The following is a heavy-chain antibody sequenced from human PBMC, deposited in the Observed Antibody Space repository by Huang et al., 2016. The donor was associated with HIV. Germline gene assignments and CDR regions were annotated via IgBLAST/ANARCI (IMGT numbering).Heavy chain of an antibody. CDR1: GGSFSGPN. V-gene: IGHV4-34*01. Sequence: QVQLHQWGAGLLKPSETLSLTCAVYGGSFSGPNWTWIRQTPGKGLEGMGEINHSGRTNYSPSLKRLVTISLDTSKNQFSLRLRSVTAADTAVYYCARGRGDARGFLGLDFWGQGTLVTVSS. CDR2: INHSGRT. D-gene: IGHD3-16*01. CDR3: ARGRGDARGFLGLDF. J-gene: IGHJ4*02.